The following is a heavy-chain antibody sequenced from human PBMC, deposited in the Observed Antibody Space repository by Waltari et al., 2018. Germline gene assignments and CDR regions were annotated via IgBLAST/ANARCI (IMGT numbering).Heavy chain of an antibody. D-gene: IGHD3-10*01. CDR3: ARVPRRFGEFTPMNYFDY. J-gene: IGHJ4*02. CDR1: GYIFTAYY. CDR2: INPNRGDT. V-gene: IGHV1-2*02. Sequence: QVQLVQPGAEVKKPGASVKVSCKTSGYIFTAYYVHWVRQAPGQGLEWMGWINPNRGDTNSAQKFQGRVTMTRDTSITTAYMELSRVRSDDTAVYYCARVPRRFGEFTPMNYFDYWGQGTLVTVSS.